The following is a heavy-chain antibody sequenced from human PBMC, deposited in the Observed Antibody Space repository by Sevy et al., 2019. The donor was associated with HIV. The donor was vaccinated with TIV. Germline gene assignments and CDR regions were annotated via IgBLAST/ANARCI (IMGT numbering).Heavy chain of an antibody. V-gene: IGHV1-2*06. D-gene: IGHD3-10*01. CDR2: INPNSGGT. Sequence: ASVKVSCKASGYTFTGYYMHWVRQAPGQGLEWMGRINPNSGGTNYAQKLQGRVTMNRDTSISTAYMELSRLRSADTAVYYCARDRSGSGSYSFDYWGQGTLVTVSS. CDR3: ARDRSGSGSYSFDY. J-gene: IGHJ4*02. CDR1: GYTFTGYY.